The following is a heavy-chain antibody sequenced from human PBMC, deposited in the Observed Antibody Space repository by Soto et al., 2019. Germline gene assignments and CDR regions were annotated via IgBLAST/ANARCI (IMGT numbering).Heavy chain of an antibody. V-gene: IGHV3-48*02. CDR3: ARVPTRALDY. Sequence: EVQLVDSGGGLVQPGGSLRLSCAASGLTFSSYTMNWVRKAPGKGLEWISYISSSSRTIYYADSVKGRFTISRDNAQNSLYLQMTSLRDEDTAVYYCARVPTRALDYWGQGTLVTVSS. CDR1: GLTFSSYT. J-gene: IGHJ4*02. D-gene: IGHD1-26*01. CDR2: ISSSSRTI.